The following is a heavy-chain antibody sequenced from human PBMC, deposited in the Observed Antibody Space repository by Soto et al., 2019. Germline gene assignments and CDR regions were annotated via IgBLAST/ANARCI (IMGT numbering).Heavy chain of an antibody. Sequence: GASVKVSCKASGYTFTSYGISWARQAPGQGLEWMGWISAYNGNTNYAQKLQGRVTMTTDTSTSTAYMELRSLRSDDTAVYYCARDLEWLVRGYFDYWGQGTLVTVSS. CDR2: ISAYNGNT. CDR3: ARDLEWLVRGYFDY. CDR1: GYTFTSYG. D-gene: IGHD6-19*01. J-gene: IGHJ4*02. V-gene: IGHV1-18*01.